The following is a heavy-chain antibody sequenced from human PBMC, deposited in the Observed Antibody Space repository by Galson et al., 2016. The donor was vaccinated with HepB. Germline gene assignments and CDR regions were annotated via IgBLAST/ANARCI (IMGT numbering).Heavy chain of an antibody. J-gene: IGHJ6*02. D-gene: IGHD5-18*01. V-gene: IGHV1-8*01. CDR2: MNPNSGNT. CDR3: AREDGYGWEDYYGMDV. Sequence: SVKVSCKASGYTFTSYDINWVRQATGQGLEWMGWMNPNSGNTGYAQKFQGRVTMTRNTSISTAYMELSSLRSEDTAVYYCAREDGYGWEDYYGMDVWGQGTTVTVSS. CDR1: GYTFTSYD.